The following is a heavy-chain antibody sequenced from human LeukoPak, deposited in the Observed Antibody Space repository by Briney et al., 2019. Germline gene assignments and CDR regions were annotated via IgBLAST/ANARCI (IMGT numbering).Heavy chain of an antibody. V-gene: IGHV3-23*01. D-gene: IGHD3-22*01. CDR2: ISGSGGST. Sequence: GGSLRLSCAASGFTFSSYAMSWVRKAPGKGLEWVSAISGSGGSTYYADSVKGRFTISRDNSKNTLYLQMNSLRAEDTAVYYCAKDLHSSGLFGYWGQGTLVTVSS. CDR3: AKDLHSSGLFGY. CDR1: GFTFSSYA. J-gene: IGHJ4*02.